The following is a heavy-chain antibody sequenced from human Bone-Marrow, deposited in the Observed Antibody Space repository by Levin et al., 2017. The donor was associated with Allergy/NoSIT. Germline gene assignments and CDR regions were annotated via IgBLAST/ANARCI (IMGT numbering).Heavy chain of an antibody. J-gene: IGHJ4*02. CDR3: ARARDSYGYLPLDY. V-gene: IGHV4-59*01. CDR1: GGSMRPYY. Sequence: SQTLSLPCSVSGGSMRPYYWSWIRQTPGRGLEWIGYIFHSGSTSYNPSLEGRVTISIDKSRTQFSLKLSSVTAADTALYFCARARDSYGYLPLDYWGQGTLAIVST. D-gene: IGHD5-18*01. CDR2: IFHSGST.